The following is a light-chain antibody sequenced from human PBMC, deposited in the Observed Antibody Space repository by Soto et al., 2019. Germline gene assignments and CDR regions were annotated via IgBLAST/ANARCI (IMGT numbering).Light chain of an antibody. Sequence: EIGMTQSPATLSVSPGERATLSCRASQSVSSNLAWYQQKPGQAPRLLISGVSTSAAGIPPRFSGSGSGTEFTLTISSLQSEDFAVYFCQQYYKWPPYTFGQATKVEIK. V-gene: IGKV3-15*01. CDR1: QSVSSN. J-gene: IGKJ2*01. CDR3: QQYYKWPPYT. CDR2: GVS.